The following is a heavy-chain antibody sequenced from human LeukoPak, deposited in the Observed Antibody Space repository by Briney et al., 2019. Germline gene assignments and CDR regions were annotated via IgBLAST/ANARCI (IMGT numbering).Heavy chain of an antibody. J-gene: IGHJ3*02. Sequence: GESLKISCKGSGYRFTSYWISWVRPMPGKGLEWMGRIDPSDSYTNYSPSFQGHVTISADKSISTAYLQWSSLKASDTAMYYCATYSDYDILTGYYVTDAFDIWGQGTMVTVSS. CDR3: ATYSDYDILTGYYVTDAFDI. CDR1: GYRFTSYW. V-gene: IGHV5-10-1*01. D-gene: IGHD3-9*01. CDR2: IDPSDSYT.